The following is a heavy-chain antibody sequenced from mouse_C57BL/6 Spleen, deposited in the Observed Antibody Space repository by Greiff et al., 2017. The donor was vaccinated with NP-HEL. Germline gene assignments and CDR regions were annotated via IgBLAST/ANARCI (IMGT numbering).Heavy chain of an antibody. J-gene: IGHJ4*01. CDR2: ISNGGGST. CDR1: GFTFSSYT. Sequence: EVQRVESGGGLVQPGGSLKLSCAASGFTFSSYTMSWVRQTPEKRLEWVAYISNGGGSTYYPDTVKGRFTISRDNANNTLYLQMSSLKSEDTAMYYCARHYYGSNYYAMDYWGKGTSVTVSS. CDR3: ARHYYGSNYYAMDY. V-gene: IGHV5-12-2*01. D-gene: IGHD1-1*01.